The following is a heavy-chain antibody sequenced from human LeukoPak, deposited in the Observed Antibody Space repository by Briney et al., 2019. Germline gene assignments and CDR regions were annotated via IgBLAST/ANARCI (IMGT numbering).Heavy chain of an antibody. J-gene: IGHJ4*02. Sequence: SETLSLTCTVSGGSISSSSYYWGWIRQPPGKGLEWIGSIYYSGSTYYNPSLKSRVTISVDTSKNQFSLKLSSVTAADTAVYYCARDVGARAYYFDYWGQGTLVTVSS. CDR2: IYYSGST. D-gene: IGHD1-26*01. CDR3: ARDVGARAYYFDY. V-gene: IGHV4-39*07. CDR1: GGSISSSSYY.